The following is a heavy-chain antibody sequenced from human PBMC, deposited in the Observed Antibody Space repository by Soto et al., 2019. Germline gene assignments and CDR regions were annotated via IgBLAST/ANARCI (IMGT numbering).Heavy chain of an antibody. CDR1: GFTFSDYY. J-gene: IGHJ4*02. Sequence: QVQLVESGGGLVKPGGSLRLSCAASGFTFSDYYMSWIRQAPGKGLEWVSDISSSGSTIYYADSVKGRFTISRDNGKKSLYLQMNSLRAEDTAVYFCARDGYYDFWSGDVYYFDYRGQGILVTVSS. CDR3: ARDGYYDFWSGDVYYFDY. V-gene: IGHV3-11*01. CDR2: ISSSGSTI. D-gene: IGHD3-3*01.